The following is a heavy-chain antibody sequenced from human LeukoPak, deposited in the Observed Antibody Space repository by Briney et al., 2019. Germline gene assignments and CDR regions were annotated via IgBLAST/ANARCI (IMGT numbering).Heavy chain of an antibody. CDR3: ARDGAYSSSWVWFDP. V-gene: IGHV3-48*03. Sequence: PGGSLRLSCAASGFTFSSYEMNWVRQAPGKGLKWVSYISSSGSTIYYADSVKGRFTISRDNAKNSLYLQMNSLRAEDTAVYYCARDGAYSSSWVWFDPWGQGTQVTVSS. CDR1: GFTFSSYE. D-gene: IGHD6-13*01. J-gene: IGHJ5*02. CDR2: ISSSGSTI.